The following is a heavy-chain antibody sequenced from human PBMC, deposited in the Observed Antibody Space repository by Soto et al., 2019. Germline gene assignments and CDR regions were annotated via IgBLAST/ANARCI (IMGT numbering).Heavy chain of an antibody. CDR3: ARDLGYSYYMDV. CDR1: GFTFSSYS. Sequence: GGSLRLSCAYSGFTFSSYSMNWVRQAPGKGLGWVSYISSSSSTIYYADSVKGRFTISRDNAKNSLYLQMNSLRAEDTAVYYCARDLGYSYYMDVWGKGTTVTVSS. J-gene: IGHJ6*03. V-gene: IGHV3-48*01. CDR2: ISSSSSTI.